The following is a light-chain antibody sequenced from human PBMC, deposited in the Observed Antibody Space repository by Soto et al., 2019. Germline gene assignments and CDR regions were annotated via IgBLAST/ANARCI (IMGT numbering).Light chain of an antibody. J-gene: IGKJ1*01. CDR3: QHYKSDSEA. CDR1: QTISSW. CDR2: KAS. Sequence: DIQMTQSPSTLSGSVGDRVTITCRASQTISSWLAWYQQKPGKAPKLLIYKASTLKSGVPSRFSGSGSGTEFTLTISSLQPDDFATYYCQHYKSDSEALGQGTKVDIK. V-gene: IGKV1-5*03.